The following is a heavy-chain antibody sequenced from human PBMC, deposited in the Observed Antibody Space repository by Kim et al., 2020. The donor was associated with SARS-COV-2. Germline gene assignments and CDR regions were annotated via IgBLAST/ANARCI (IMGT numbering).Heavy chain of an antibody. J-gene: IGHJ4*02. CDR1: GGSFSGYY. CDR2: INHSGST. D-gene: IGHD3-10*01. CDR3: ARMDYYGSGSYYPYYFDY. Sequence: SETLSLTCAVYGGSFSGYYWSWIRQPPGKGLEWIGEINHSGSTNYNPSLKSRVTISVDTSKNQFSLKLSSVTAADTAVYYCARMDYYGSGSYYPYYFDYWGQGTLVTVSS. V-gene: IGHV4-34*01.